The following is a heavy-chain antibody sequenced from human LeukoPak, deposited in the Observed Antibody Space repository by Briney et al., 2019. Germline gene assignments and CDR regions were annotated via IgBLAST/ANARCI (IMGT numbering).Heavy chain of an antibody. CDR3: ARGHCSGGSCLLDY. J-gene: IGHJ4*02. Sequence: GGSLRLSCAASGFTFSSYAMHWVRQAPGKGLEGVAVISYDGSNKYYADSVKGRFTISRDNSKNTLYLQMNSLRAEDTAVYYCARGHCSGGSCLLDYWGQGTLVTVSS. CDR2: ISYDGSNK. V-gene: IGHV3-30*04. CDR1: GFTFSSYA. D-gene: IGHD2-15*01.